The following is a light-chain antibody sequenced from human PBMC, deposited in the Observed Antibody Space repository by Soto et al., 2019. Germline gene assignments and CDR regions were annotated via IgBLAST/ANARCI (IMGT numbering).Light chain of an antibody. CDR3: NSYTSSSPYV. Sequence: QSVLTQPASVSGSPGQSITISCTGTSSDVGGYNYVSWYQQHPGQAPKLLIYDVSHRPSGVSNRFSGSKSGNTASLTISGLQAEDEADYYCNSYTSSSPYVFGTGTKDTVL. V-gene: IGLV2-14*01. J-gene: IGLJ1*01. CDR2: DVS. CDR1: SSDVGGYNY.